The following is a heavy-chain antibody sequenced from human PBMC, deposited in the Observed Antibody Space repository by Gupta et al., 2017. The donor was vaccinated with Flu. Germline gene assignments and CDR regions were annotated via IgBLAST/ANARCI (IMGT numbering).Heavy chain of an antibody. J-gene: IGHJ5*02. CDR3: SRGKTVDGAKYWFDP. CDR2: VRKKGYGETT. CDR1: GFTSGDYA. V-gene: IGHV3-49*04. Sequence: EVQVVESGGGLVEPGQSRRLSCTASGFTSGDYAMNWARQAPGKGLEWVGFVRKKGYGETTEYAASVRGRFTISRDGSTSIVYLQMNSLKSEDTAVYYCSRGKTVDGAKYWFDPWGPGTLVTVSS. D-gene: IGHD1-26*01.